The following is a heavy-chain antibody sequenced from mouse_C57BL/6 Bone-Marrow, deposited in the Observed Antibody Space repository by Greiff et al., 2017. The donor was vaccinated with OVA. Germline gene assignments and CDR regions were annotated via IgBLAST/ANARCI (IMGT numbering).Heavy chain of an antibody. CDR3: ARSGAGAMDY. CDR1: GYTFTSYT. J-gene: IGHJ4*01. V-gene: IGHV1-4*01. CDR2: INPSSGYT. Sequence: QVQLQQSGAELARPGASVKMSCKASGYTFTSYTMHWVKQRPGQGLEWIGYINPSSGYTKYNQKFKDKATLTADKSSSTAYMQRSSRTSEDSAVYYCARSGAGAMDYWGQGTSVTVSS. D-gene: IGHD3-1*01.